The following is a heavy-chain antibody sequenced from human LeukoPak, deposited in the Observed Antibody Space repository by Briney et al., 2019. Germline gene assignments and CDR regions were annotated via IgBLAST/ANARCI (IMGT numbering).Heavy chain of an antibody. D-gene: IGHD5-18*01. CDR2: INHSGST. J-gene: IGHJ4*02. CDR3: AMRGYSYGPIDY. Sequence: SETLSLTCAVYGGSFSGYYWSWIRQPPGKGLEWIGEINHSGSTNYNPSLKSRVTISVDTSKNQFYLKLSSVTAADTAVYYCAMRGYSYGPIDYWGQGTLVTVSS. V-gene: IGHV4-34*01. CDR1: GGSFSGYY.